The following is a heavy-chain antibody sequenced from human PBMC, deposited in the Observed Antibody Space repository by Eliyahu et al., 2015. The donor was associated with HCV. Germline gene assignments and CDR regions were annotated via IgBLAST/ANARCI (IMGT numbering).Heavy chain of an antibody. V-gene: IGHV1-46*01. CDR1: GXTFTSYY. J-gene: IGHJ5*02. D-gene: IGHD1-26*01. Sequence: QVQLVQSGAEVKKPGASVKVSCKASGXTFTSYYMHWVXXAPGQGLEWMGXINPSGGSTSXXQKXQGRVTMTRDTSTSTVYMELSSLRSEDTAVYYCARARGGSYGWFDPWGQGTLVTVSS. CDR3: ARARGGSYGWFDP. CDR2: INPSGGST.